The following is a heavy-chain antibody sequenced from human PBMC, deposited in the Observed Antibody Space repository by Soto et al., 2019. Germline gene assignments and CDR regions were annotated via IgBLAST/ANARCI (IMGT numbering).Heavy chain of an antibody. CDR2: IIPILGIA. Sequence: SVKVSCKASGGTFSSYPINWVRQAPGQGLEWMGRIIPILGIANYAQKFQGRVTITADKSTSTANMELSSLRSEDTAVYYCATGGGKRTYYYDNRIDADSWGQGTLVTVSS. J-gene: IGHJ4*02. CDR3: ATGGGKRTYYYDNRIDADS. CDR1: GGTFSSYP. V-gene: IGHV1-69*04. D-gene: IGHD3-22*01.